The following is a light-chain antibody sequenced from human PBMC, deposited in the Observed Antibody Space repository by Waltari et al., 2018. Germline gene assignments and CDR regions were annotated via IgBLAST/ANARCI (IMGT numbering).Light chain of an antibody. CDR3: QQYNNWPPYT. Sequence: EIVMTQSPATLSVSPGERATLSCRASQSVSSNLAWYQQKPGQAPRLRIYGASTRATGIPARVSGSGSGTEFTLTISSLQSEDFAVYYCQQYNNWPPYTFGQGTKLEIK. CDR1: QSVSSN. J-gene: IGKJ2*01. V-gene: IGKV3-15*01. CDR2: GAS.